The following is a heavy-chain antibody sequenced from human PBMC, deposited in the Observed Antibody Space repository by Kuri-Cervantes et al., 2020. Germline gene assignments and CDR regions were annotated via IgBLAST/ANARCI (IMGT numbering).Heavy chain of an antibody. D-gene: IGHD3-10*01. CDR3: ARDHPTYYYGSGRNPFDY. CDR2: ISSSSSYI. Sequence: LSLTCAASGFTFSSYSMNWVRQAPGKGLEWVSSISSSSSYIYYADSVKGRFTISRDNAKNSLYLQMNSLRAEDTAVYYCARDHPTYYYGSGRNPFDYWGQGTLVTVSS. V-gene: IGHV3-21*01. CDR1: GFTFSSYS. J-gene: IGHJ4*02.